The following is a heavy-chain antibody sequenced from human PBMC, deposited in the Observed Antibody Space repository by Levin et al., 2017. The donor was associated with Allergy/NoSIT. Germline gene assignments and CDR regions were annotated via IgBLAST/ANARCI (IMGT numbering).Heavy chain of an antibody. Sequence: SETLSLTCTVSGGTMTGFYWSWIRQPAGKGLEWIGRIHATGSTNYNPSLKGRLTMSVDTSRNQFLMKLSAVTAADTATYYCEEEGRRDVWGQGT. CDR2: IHATGST. CDR1: GGTMTGFY. CDR3: EEEGRRDV. D-gene: IGHD6-25*01. J-gene: IGHJ6*02. V-gene: IGHV4-4*07.